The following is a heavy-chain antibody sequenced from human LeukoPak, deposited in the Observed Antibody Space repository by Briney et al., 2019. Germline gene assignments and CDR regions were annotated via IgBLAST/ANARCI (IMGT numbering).Heavy chain of an antibody. Sequence: SETLPLTCAVYGGSFSGYYWSWIRQPPGKGLEWIGEINHSGSTNYNPSLKSRVTISVDTSKNQFSLKLSSVTAADTAVYYCARGGEDYWGQGTLVTVSS. CDR1: GGSFSGYY. J-gene: IGHJ4*02. CDR2: INHSGST. V-gene: IGHV4-34*01. CDR3: ARGGEDY.